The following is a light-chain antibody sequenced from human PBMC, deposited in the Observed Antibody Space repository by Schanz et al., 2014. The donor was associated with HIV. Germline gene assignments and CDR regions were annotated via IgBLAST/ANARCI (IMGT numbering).Light chain of an antibody. CDR2: GVT. Sequence: QSALTQPASVSGSPGQSITISCTGTNNDVGGYNYVSWYHQHPGKAPKLMIYGVTDRPSGVPDRFSGFKSDTSASLAITGLQAEDEADYYCQSYDSSLSGPYVFGTGTKLTVL. CDR1: NNDVGGYNY. CDR3: QSYDSSLSGPYV. J-gene: IGLJ1*01. V-gene: IGLV2-14*03.